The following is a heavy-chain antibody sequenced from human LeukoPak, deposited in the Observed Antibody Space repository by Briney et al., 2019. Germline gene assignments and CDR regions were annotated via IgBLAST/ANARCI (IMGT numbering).Heavy chain of an antibody. Sequence: GGSLRLSCAASGFTFSSYGMSWVRQAPGKGLEWVSAITATSSSTHDADSVQGRFTISRDNAKNSLYLQMNSLRAEDTAVHYCAELGITMIGGVWGKGTTVTISS. D-gene: IGHD3-10*02. J-gene: IGHJ6*04. V-gene: IGHV3-23*01. CDR2: ITATSSST. CDR3: AELGITMIGGV. CDR1: GFTFSSYG.